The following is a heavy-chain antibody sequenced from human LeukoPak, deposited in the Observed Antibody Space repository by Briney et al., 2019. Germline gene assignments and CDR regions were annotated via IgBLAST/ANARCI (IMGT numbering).Heavy chain of an antibody. CDR3: ARGLTGYYDSSGYHSPYYFDY. Sequence: PSETLSLTCAVYSGSFSGYYWSWIRQPPGKGLEWIGEINHSGSTNYNPSLKSRVTISVDTSKNQFSLKLSSVTAADTAVYYCARGLTGYYDSSGYHSPYYFDYWGQGTLVTVSS. D-gene: IGHD3-22*01. CDR1: SGSFSGYY. J-gene: IGHJ4*02. V-gene: IGHV4-34*01. CDR2: INHSGST.